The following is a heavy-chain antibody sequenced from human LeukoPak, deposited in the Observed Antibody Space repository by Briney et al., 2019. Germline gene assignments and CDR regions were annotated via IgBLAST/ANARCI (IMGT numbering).Heavy chain of an antibody. CDR3: ARGSGSYLGDYFDY. Sequence: GGSLRLSCAASGFTVSSNYMSWVRQAPGKGLEWVSVICSGGSTYYADSVKGRFTISRDNSKNTLYLQMNSLRAEDTAVYYCARGSGSYLGDYFDYWGQGTLVTVSS. J-gene: IGHJ4*02. D-gene: IGHD1-26*01. V-gene: IGHV3-53*01. CDR1: GFTVSSNY. CDR2: ICSGGST.